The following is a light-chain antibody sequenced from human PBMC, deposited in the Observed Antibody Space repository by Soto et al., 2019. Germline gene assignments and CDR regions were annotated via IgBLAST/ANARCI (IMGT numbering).Light chain of an antibody. CDR1: KNDIGVYDF. Sequence: QSVLTQPPSASGSPGQSVTISCTGTKNDIGVYDFVSGYQHHPGKAPRLIIYEVVQRPSGVPDRFSGSKSGNTASLTVSGLPAADEADYFCKSYARTNSYVFGSGTKVTV. CDR3: KSYARTNSYV. CDR2: EVV. V-gene: IGLV2-8*01. J-gene: IGLJ1*01.